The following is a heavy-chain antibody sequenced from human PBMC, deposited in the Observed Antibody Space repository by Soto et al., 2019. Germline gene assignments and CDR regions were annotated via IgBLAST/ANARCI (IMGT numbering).Heavy chain of an antibody. CDR3: ARQGRGYHFFDF. D-gene: IGHD5-12*01. J-gene: IGHJ4*02. CDR1: GYSFSTYW. V-gene: IGHV5-51*01. Sequence: GESLKISCKGSGYSFSTYWLGWVRQMPGKGLEWMGIIYPGDSDTRYSPSFQGQVTISADKSINTAYLQWSSLKASDTATYYCARQGRGYHFFDFWGQGTLVTVSS. CDR2: IYPGDSDT.